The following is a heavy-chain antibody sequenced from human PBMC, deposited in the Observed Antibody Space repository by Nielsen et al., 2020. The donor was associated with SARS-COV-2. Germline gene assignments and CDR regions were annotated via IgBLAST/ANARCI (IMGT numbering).Heavy chain of an antibody. J-gene: IGHJ3*02. Sequence: LSLTCAVSGLSVSDNNMNWVRQAPGKGLEWVSILYSGGTTYYADSVKGRFTISRDNSKNTLDLQMNSLRAEDTAVYYCARDHGGGRADGFDIWGQGTMVTVSS. CDR2: LYSGGTT. CDR3: ARDHGGGRADGFDI. D-gene: IGHD3-16*01. CDR1: GLSVSDNN. V-gene: IGHV3-53*01.